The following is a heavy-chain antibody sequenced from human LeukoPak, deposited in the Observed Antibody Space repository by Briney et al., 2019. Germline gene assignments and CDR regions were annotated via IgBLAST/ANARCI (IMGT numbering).Heavy chain of an antibody. CDR1: GYSINFGHL. CDR3: ARESSAVAHTMMRDWLDP. Sequence: SETLSLTCDVSGYSINFGHLWGWIRQPPGKGLDWIASINHSGRTYYTPSLKSRVTISVDTLKNQFSLKVTSVTAEDTAMYFCARESSAVAHTMMRDWLDPWGQGTLVTVSS. J-gene: IGHJ5*02. CDR2: INHSGRT. V-gene: IGHV4-38-2*02. D-gene: IGHD3-22*01.